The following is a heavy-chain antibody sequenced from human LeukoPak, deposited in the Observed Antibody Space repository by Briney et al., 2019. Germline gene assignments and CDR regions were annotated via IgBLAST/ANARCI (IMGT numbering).Heavy chain of an antibody. CDR2: INSDGSST. J-gene: IGHJ3*02. V-gene: IGHV3-74*01. D-gene: IGHD5-18*01. CDR1: GFTFSSYW. CDR3: ARGGYSYGLDAFDI. Sequence: GGSLRLSCAASGFTFSSYWMHWVRQAPGKGLVWVSRINSDGSSTSYADSVKGRFTISRDNAKNKLYLQMNSLRAEDTAVYYCARGGYSYGLDAFDIWGQGTMVTVSS.